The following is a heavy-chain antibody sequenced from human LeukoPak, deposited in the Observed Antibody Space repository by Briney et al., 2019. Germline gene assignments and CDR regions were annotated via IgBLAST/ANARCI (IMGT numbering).Heavy chain of an antibody. CDR1: GGSISSYY. D-gene: IGHD3-22*01. CDR3: ARDRSGYDSSGYYYYYYGMDV. CDR2: IYYSGST. J-gene: IGHJ6*02. V-gene: IGHV4-59*01. Sequence: SETLSLTCTVSGGSISSYYWSWIRQPPGKGREWIGYIYYSGSTNYNPSLKSRATISVDTSKNQFSLKLSSVTAADTAVYYCARDRSGYDSSGYYYYYYGMDVWGQGTTVTVSS.